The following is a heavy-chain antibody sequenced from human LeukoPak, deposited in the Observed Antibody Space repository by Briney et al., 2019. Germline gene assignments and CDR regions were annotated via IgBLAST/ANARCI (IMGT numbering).Heavy chain of an antibody. V-gene: IGHV1-69*06. J-gene: IGHJ4*02. CDR1: GGTFSSYA. D-gene: IGHD6-13*01. CDR2: IIPIFGTA. Sequence: ASVKVSCKASGGTFSSYAISWVRQAPGQGLEWMGGIIPIFGTANYAQKFQGRVTITADKSTSTAYMELSSLRSEDTAVYYCASLAAAGHFDYWGQGTLVTVSS. CDR3: ASLAAAGHFDY.